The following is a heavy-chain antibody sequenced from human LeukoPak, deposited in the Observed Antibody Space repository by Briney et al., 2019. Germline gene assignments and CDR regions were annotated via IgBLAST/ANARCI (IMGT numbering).Heavy chain of an antibody. CDR3: AKDRIAAAGKPLDY. V-gene: IGHV3-23*01. CDR2: ISGSGGST. D-gene: IGHD6-13*01. Sequence: GGSLRLSCAASGFTFSSYAMTWVRQAPGRGLEWVSAISGSGGSTYYADSVKGRFTISRDNSKNTLYLQMNSLRAEDTAVYYCAKDRIAAAGKPLDYWGQGTLVTVSS. J-gene: IGHJ4*02. CDR1: GFTFSSYA.